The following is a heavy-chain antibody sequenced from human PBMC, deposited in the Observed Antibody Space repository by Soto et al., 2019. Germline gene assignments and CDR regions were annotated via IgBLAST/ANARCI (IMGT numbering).Heavy chain of an antibody. CDR3: ASPVSPGGY. J-gene: IGHJ4*02. CDR1: GFSFSSYS. Sequence: GGSLRLSCAASGFSFSSYSMHWVRQAPGKGLGWVSAISSDNTYINYADSVKGRFTISRNDAKNSLYLQMNSLRAEDTAVYYCASPVSPGGYWGLGTLVTVSS. D-gene: IGHD3-10*01. V-gene: IGHV3-21*01. CDR2: ISSDNTYI.